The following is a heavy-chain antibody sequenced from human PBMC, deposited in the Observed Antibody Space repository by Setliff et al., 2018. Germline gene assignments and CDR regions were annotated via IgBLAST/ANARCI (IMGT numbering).Heavy chain of an antibody. V-gene: IGHV1-18*01. CDR1: TYIFNSYG. D-gene: IGHD2-15*01. CDR2: ISPYNGHT. J-gene: IGHJ3*01. CDR3: AISTLSICSGGSCPNAFDV. Sequence: ASVKVSCKASTYIFNSYGISWVRQAPGHGLEWMGWISPYNGHTSYAQRFQGRVTLTTDTSTSAAYMELRTLRSDDTAVYYCAISTLSICSGGSCPNAFDVWGQGTMVTVSS.